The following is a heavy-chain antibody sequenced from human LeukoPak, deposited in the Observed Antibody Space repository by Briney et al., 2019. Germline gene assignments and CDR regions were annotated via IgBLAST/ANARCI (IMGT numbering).Heavy chain of an antibody. V-gene: IGHV1-2*02. Sequence: ASVKVSCKASGYTFTGYYMHWVRQAPGQGLEWMGWINPNSGGTNYAQKLQGRVTMTRDTSISTAYMELSRLRSDDTAVYYCARDGPVYGSGKTTYYYMDVWGKGTTVTISS. CDR3: ARDGPVYGSGKTTYYYMDV. CDR2: INPNSGGT. D-gene: IGHD3-10*01. CDR1: GYTFTGYY. J-gene: IGHJ6*03.